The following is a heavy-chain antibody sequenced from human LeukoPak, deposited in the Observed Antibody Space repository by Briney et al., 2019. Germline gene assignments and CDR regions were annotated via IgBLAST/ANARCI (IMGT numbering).Heavy chain of an antibody. CDR2: MNPSGDT. J-gene: IGHJ3*02. CDR1: GYTFTSYD. CDR3: ARVEYYDSTAFDI. Sequence: ASVKVSCKASGYTFTSYDINWVRQATGQGLEWMGWMNPSGDTGYAQKFQGRVTITRNTSISTAYMELSSLTSEDTAVYYCARVEYYDSTAFDIWGQGTMVTVSS. D-gene: IGHD3-22*01. V-gene: IGHV1-8*01.